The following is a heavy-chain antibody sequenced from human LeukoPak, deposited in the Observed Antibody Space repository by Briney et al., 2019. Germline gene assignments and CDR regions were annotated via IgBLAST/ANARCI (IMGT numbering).Heavy chain of an antibody. D-gene: IGHD2-15*01. J-gene: IGHJ4*02. CDR2: IYYSGNT. Sequence: SQTLSLTCTVSGGSISSGGYYWSWIRQRPGKGLEWIGYIYYSGNTYYNPSLKSRVTISVDTSKNQLSLKLSSVTAADTAVYYCAGSSGASFFDYWGQGTLVTVSS. CDR1: GGSISSGGYY. CDR3: AGSSGASFFDY. V-gene: IGHV4-31*03.